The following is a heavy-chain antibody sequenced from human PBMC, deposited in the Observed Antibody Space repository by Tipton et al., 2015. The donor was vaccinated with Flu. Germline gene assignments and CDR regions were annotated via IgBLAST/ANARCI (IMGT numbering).Heavy chain of an antibody. V-gene: IGHV4-61*02. CDR1: GDSISTGSHY. CDR3: ARDYCSGGICYPDY. J-gene: IGHJ4*02. D-gene: IGHD2-15*01. Sequence: PSLTCNVSGDSISTGSHYWNWIRQPAGKGLEWIGRIYTSGSTTYNPSLKSRVTISVDTSKNQFSLRLNSVTATDTAMYYCARDYCSGGICYPDYWGQGTLVTVSS. CDR2: IYTSGST.